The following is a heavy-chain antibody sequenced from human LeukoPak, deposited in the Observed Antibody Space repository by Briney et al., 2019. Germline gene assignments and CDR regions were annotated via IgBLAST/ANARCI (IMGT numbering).Heavy chain of an antibody. CDR1: GYTFTGYY. J-gene: IGHJ6*02. Sequence: ASVTVSCKASGYTFTGYYIYWVRQAPGQGLEWMGRINPNSGDTKYAQQFQGRVTITRDTSISTAYMELSRLRSDDTAVYYCARGLVVGDYRANYYYYYGMDVWGQGTTVTVSS. V-gene: IGHV1-2*06. D-gene: IGHD2-2*01. CDR2: INPNSGDT. CDR3: ARGLVVGDYRANYYYYYGMDV.